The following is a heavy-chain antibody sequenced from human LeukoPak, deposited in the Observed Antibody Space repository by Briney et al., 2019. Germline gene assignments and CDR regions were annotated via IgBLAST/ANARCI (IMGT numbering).Heavy chain of an antibody. CDR1: GGSISSYY. D-gene: IGHD6-19*01. J-gene: IGHJ4*02. CDR2: IYYSGRT. CDR3: ARDSSGCYYFDY. Sequence: PETLSLTCTVSGGSISSYYWSWIRQPPGKGLEWIGYIYYSGRTNYNPSLKSRVTISVDTSKNQFSLKLSSVTAADTAVYYCARDSSGCYYFDYWGQGTLVT. V-gene: IGHV4-59*01.